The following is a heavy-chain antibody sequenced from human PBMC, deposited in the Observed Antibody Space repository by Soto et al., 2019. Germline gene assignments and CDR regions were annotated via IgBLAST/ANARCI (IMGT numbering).Heavy chain of an antibody. CDR1: GGSFSGYY. Sequence: QVQLQQWGAGLLKPSETLSLTCAVYGGSFSGYYWSWIRQPPGKGLEWIGEINHSGSTNYNPSLKSRVTIAVDTSKNQFALKLSSVTAADTAVYYCARWGIAVSGYADFDYWGQGTLLTVSS. CDR2: INHSGST. V-gene: IGHV4-34*01. D-gene: IGHD6-19*01. CDR3: ARWGIAVSGYADFDY. J-gene: IGHJ4*02.